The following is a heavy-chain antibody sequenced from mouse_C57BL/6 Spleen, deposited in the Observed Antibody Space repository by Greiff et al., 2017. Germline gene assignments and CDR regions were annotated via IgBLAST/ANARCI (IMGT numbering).Heavy chain of an antibody. J-gene: IGHJ2*01. Sequence: QVQLKQSGAELARPGASVKLSCKASGYTFTSYGISWVKQRTGQGLEWIGEIYPRCGNTYYNEKFKGKATLTADKSSSTAYMELRSLTSEDSAVYFCSYGNLDYWGQGTTLTVSS. CDR1: GYTFTSYG. CDR2: IYPRCGNT. CDR3: SYGNLDY. V-gene: IGHV1-81*01. D-gene: IGHD2-1*01.